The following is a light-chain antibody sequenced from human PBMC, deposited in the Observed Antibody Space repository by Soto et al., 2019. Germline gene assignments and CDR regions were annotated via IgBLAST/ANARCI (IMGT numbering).Light chain of an antibody. J-gene: IGLJ1*01. CDR2: DVT. CDR3: CSYAGSYSYV. Sequence: QSVLTQPRSLSGSPGQSVTISCTGTSSDVNDYNYVSWYQQHPGKAPKLIIYDVTKRPSGVPDRFSGSKSGNTASLTISGLQAEDEADYYCCSYAGSYSYVFGNGTKVTVL. V-gene: IGLV2-11*01. CDR1: SSDVNDYNY.